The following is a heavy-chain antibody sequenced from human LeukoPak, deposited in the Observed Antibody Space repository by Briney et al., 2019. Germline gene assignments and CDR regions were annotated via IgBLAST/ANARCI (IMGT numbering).Heavy chain of an antibody. D-gene: IGHD1-1*01. Sequence: SETLSLTCTVSGGSISSYYWSWIRQPPGKGLEWVGYINHSGTTNYNPYLKSRVTISVDTSKNQFSLKMSSVTAADTAVYFCAGTSTWLSFGYWGQGTLVTVSS. V-gene: IGHV4-59*08. CDR2: INHSGTT. CDR3: AGTSTWLSFGY. CDR1: GGSISSYY. J-gene: IGHJ4*02.